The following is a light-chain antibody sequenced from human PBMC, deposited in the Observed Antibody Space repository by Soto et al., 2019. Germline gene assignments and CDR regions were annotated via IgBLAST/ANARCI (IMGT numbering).Light chain of an antibody. CDR1: QSVSSSY. CDR3: QQYGSSRT. CDR2: GAS. Sequence: EIVLTQSPGTLSLSPGERATLSCRASQSVSSSYLAWYQQKPGQAPRLLIYGASSRATGIPDRFSGSGSGADFPLASSRREPEDFAVYYCQQYGSSRTFGQGTKVEIK. J-gene: IGKJ1*01. V-gene: IGKV3-20*01.